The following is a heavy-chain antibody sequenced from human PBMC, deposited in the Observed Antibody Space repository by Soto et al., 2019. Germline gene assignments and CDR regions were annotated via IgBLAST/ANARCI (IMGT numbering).Heavy chain of an antibody. CDR1: GFTVSSNY. CDR2: IYSGGST. CDR3: ARDSRYDYVWGRSHWVD. D-gene: IGHD3-16*01. Sequence: EVQLVESGGGLIQTGGSLRLSCAASGFTVSSNYMSWVRQAPGKGLEWVSVIYSGGSTYYADSVKGLFTISRDNSNNTLYRQMNSLRAEDTAVYYCARDSRYDYVWGRSHWVDWGQGTLVTVSS. V-gene: IGHV3-53*01. J-gene: IGHJ4*02.